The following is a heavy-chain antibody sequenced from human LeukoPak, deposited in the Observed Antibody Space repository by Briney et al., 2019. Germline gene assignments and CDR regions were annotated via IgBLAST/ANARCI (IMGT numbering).Heavy chain of an antibody. CDR3: ARDRSDDSNSYDAFDI. D-gene: IGHD4-23*01. V-gene: IGHV1-2*02. Sequence: GASVKVSCKASGYPFTGYYIHWVRQAPGQGLEWMGWINPNSGGTNYAQKLQARVSMTRDTSSSTAYMELSRLRSDDTAVYYCARDRSDDSNSYDAFDIWGQGTMVSVSS. CDR1: GYPFTGYY. CDR2: INPNSGGT. J-gene: IGHJ3*02.